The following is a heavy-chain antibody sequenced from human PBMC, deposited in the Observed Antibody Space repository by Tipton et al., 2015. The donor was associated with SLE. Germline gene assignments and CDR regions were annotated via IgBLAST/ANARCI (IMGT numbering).Heavy chain of an antibody. CDR1: GGSISNNSYY. D-gene: IGHD3-3*01. CDR2: IYYSGIT. CDR3: ARVRDFWNYFYMDV. Sequence: TLSLTCTVSGGSISNNSYYWAWIRQPPGKGLEWIGNIYYSGITYYNPFLKSRVTISVDTSKNQFSLKLSSVTAADTAVYYCARVRDFWNYFYMDVWGKGTTVTVS. V-gene: IGHV4-39*07. J-gene: IGHJ6*03.